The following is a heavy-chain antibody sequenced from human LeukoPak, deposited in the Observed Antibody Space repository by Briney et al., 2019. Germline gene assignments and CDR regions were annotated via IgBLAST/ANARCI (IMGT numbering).Heavy chain of an antibody. CDR3: AKEYGNYLSYYYYMDV. J-gene: IGHJ6*03. D-gene: IGHD4-11*01. CDR2: IGGSGGNT. Sequence: GGSLSLSCAASGFTFSRNALSWFRRPPGKGRGGVSVIGGSGGNTYYADSVKGRFTISRDNSKNTLYLQMNSLRAEDTAVYYCAKEYGNYLSYYYYMDVWGKGTTVTVSS. V-gene: IGHV3-23*01. CDR1: GFTFSRNA.